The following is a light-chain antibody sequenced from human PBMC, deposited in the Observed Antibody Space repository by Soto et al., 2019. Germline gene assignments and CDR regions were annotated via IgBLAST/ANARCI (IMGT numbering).Light chain of an antibody. J-gene: IGKJ1*01. CDR1: QSISSW. CDR2: DAS. CDR3: QQYNGYPWT. V-gene: IGKV1-5*01. Sequence: QMTQFPSTLSASVGDRVTITCRASQSISSWLAWYQQKPGKAPKLLMYDASSLGSGVPSRFSGSGSGTEFTLTISSLQPDDFATYYCQQYNGYPWTFGQGTKVDIK.